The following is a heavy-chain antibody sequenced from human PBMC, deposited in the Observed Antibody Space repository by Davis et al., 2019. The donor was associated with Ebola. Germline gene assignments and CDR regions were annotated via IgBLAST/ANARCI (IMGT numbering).Heavy chain of an antibody. Sequence: GESLKISCAASGFTFSSYWMHWVRQGPGKGLVWVSRINSDGSSTTYADSVKGRFTISRDNAKNTLYLQMNSLRAEDTAVYYCAGDCGGDCYSFGRDWGQGTLVTVSS. CDR2: INSDGSST. V-gene: IGHV3-74*01. CDR3: AGDCGGDCYSFGRD. J-gene: IGHJ4*02. CDR1: GFTFSSYW. D-gene: IGHD2-21*02.